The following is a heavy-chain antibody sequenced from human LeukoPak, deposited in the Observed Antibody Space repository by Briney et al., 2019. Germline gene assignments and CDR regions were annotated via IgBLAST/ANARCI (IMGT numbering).Heavy chain of an antibody. Sequence: GGSLRLSCAASGFTFSSYEMNWVRQAPGKGLEWVSAISGSGGSTYYADSVKGRFTISRDNSKNTLYLQMNSLRAEDTAVYYCAKGLRGYSYGYIDYWGQGTLVTVSS. CDR2: ISGSGGST. D-gene: IGHD5-18*01. J-gene: IGHJ4*02. CDR3: AKGLRGYSYGYIDY. CDR1: GFTFSSYE. V-gene: IGHV3-23*01.